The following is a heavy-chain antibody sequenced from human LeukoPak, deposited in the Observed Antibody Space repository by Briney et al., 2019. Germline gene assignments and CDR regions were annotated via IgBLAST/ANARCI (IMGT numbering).Heavy chain of an antibody. Sequence: SETLSLTCTVSGGAISSYYWSWIRQPPGKGLEWIGYIYYSGSTKYNPSLKSRVTISVDTSKNQFSLKLSSVTAADTAVYYCARRVAGTFDYWGQGTLVTVSS. CDR1: GGAISSYY. CDR2: IYYSGST. CDR3: ARRVAGTFDY. V-gene: IGHV4-59*08. D-gene: IGHD6-19*01. J-gene: IGHJ4*02.